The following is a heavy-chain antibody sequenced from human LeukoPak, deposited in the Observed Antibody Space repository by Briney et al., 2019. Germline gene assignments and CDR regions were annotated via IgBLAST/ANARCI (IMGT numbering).Heavy chain of an antibody. Sequence: ASVKVSCKASGYTFTGYYMHWVRQAPGQGLEWMGWINPNSGGTNYAQKFQGRVTMTRDTSISTAYMELSRLRSDDTAVYYCAHDSGSSPDRWFDPWGQGTLVTVSS. D-gene: IGHD1-26*01. CDR2: INPNSGGT. CDR3: AHDSGSSPDRWFDP. V-gene: IGHV1-2*02. CDR1: GYTFTGYY. J-gene: IGHJ5*02.